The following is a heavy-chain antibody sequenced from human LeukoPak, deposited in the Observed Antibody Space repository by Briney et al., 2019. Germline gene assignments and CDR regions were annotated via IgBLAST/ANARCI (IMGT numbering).Heavy chain of an antibody. CDR3: ARHIIGDSSGYYYSRYYYYMDV. CDR1: GYSFTSYW. J-gene: IGHJ6*03. D-gene: IGHD3-22*01. V-gene: IGHV5-51*01. Sequence: GESLKISCKGSGYSFTSYWIGWVRQMPGKGLEWMGIIYPGDSDTRYSPSFQGQVTISADKSISTAYLQWSSLKASDTAMYYCARHIIGDSSGYYYSRYYYYMDVWGKGTTVTISS. CDR2: IYPGDSDT.